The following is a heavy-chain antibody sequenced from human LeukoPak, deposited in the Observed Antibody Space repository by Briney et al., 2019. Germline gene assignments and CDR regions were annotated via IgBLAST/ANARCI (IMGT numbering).Heavy chain of an antibody. CDR2: TYHSGST. D-gene: IGHD2-21*02. V-gene: IGHV4-59*01. CDR1: GVSISSYY. Sequence: ASETLSLTCTVSGVSISSYYWTWIRQPPGKGLEWIGYTYHSGSTNYNPSLKSRVSMSGDTSKNQFSLKLSSVTAADTAVYYCARERLAYCGGDCYSFDYWGQGTLVTVSS. J-gene: IGHJ4*02. CDR3: ARERLAYCGGDCYSFDY.